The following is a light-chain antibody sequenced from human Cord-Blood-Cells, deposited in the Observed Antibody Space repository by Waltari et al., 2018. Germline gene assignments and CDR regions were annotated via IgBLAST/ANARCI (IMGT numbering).Light chain of an antibody. CDR3: QSADSSGTYYV. CDR1: ALPKQY. Sequence: SYELTQPPSVSVSPGQTARITCSGDALPKQYAYWYQQKPCQAPVLVIYKDSERPSGIPERFAGSSSGTTVTLTISGVQAEDEADYYCQSADSSGTYYVFGTGTKVTVL. CDR2: KDS. J-gene: IGLJ1*01. V-gene: IGLV3-25*03.